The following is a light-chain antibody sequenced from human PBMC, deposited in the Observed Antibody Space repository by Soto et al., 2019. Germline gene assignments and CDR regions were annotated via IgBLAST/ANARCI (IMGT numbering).Light chain of an antibody. CDR2: AAS. J-gene: IGKJ2*01. V-gene: IGKV1-9*01. CDR1: QDISSF. CDR3: QQTFSVPIT. Sequence: IPLTQSPSSLSASVGDRVTITCRASQDISSFLAWYQQKPGKAPKLLIFAASTLQSGVPSRFSGSGSGTDFTLTISSLQPEDFASYFCQQTFSVPITFGQGTNLEI.